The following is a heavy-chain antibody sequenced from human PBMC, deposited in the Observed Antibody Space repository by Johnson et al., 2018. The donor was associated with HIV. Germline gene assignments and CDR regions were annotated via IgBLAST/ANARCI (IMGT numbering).Heavy chain of an antibody. CDR1: GFTFSVYY. CDR2: IKEDGSEK. J-gene: IGHJ3*02. CDR3: PVDTEAFDI. D-gene: IGHD1-14*01. Sequence: VQLVESGGGVVQAGRSLRLSCAASGFTFSVYYMSWIRQAPGKGLEWVANIKEDGSEKYYVDSVRGRFTISRDNAKNSLYLQMNSLRAEDTAMYYCPVDTEAFDIWGQGTMVTVSS. V-gene: IGHV3-7*04.